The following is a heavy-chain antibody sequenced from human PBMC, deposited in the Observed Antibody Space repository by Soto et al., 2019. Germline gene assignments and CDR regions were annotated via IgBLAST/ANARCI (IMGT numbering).Heavy chain of an antibody. J-gene: IGHJ6*01. CDR2: FDPEDGET. D-gene: IGHD2-8*01. CDR1: GGTFSSYA. Sequence: GASVKVSCKASGGTFSSYAISWVRQAPGQGLEWMGGFDPEDGETIYAQKFQGRVTMTEDTSTDTAYMELSSLRSEDTAVYYCATWDRILYPGAGYGMDVWGQGTAVTVSS. CDR3: ATWDRILYPGAGYGMDV. V-gene: IGHV1-24*01.